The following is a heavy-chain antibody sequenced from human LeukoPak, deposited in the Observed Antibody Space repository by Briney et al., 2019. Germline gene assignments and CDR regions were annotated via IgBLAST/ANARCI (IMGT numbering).Heavy chain of an antibody. J-gene: IGHJ5*02. Sequence: ASVKVSCKTSGYTFTTCAVHWVRQAPGQRLEWMGWIHADSGNTKYSQKLQGRVAIARDTSASTAYMELSSLRSEDTAVYYCARGSVVVPALSYNWFDPWGQGTLVTVSS. V-gene: IGHV1-3*01. CDR3: ARGSVVVPALSYNWFDP. D-gene: IGHD2-2*01. CDR2: IHADSGNT. CDR1: GYTFTTCA.